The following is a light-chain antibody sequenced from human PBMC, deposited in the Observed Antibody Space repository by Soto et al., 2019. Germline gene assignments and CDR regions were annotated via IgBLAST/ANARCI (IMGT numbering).Light chain of an antibody. CDR3: QPYNNGPLT. CDR2: DTS. CDR1: QGIGDT. Sequence: EVVMRQSPATLSVSTGEGATLSCRASQGIGDTLAWYQHKPDQTPRLLIYDTSTKATGVPTRFSGSRSGAEFTLTINCLQSEDFAVYYCQPYNNGPLTFGGGTKVEIK. J-gene: IGKJ4*01. V-gene: IGKV3-15*01.